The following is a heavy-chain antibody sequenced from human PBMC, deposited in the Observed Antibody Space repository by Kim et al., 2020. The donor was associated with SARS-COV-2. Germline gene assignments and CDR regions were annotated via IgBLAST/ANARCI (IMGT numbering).Heavy chain of an antibody. CDR3: ARELGYYYGSGSSLDKTGTTGGWFDP. V-gene: IGHV3-30-3*01. Sequence: GGSLRLSCAASGFTFSSYAMHWVRQAPGKGLEWVAVISYDGSNKYYADSVKGRFTISRDNSKNTLYLQMNSLRAEDTAVYYCARELGYYYGSGSSLDKTGTTGGWFDPWGQGTLVTVSS. CDR2: ISYDGSNK. D-gene: IGHD3-10*01. CDR1: GFTFSSYA. J-gene: IGHJ5*02.